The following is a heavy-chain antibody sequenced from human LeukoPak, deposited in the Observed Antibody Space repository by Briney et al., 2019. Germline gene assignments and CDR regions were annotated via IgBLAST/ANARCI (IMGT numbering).Heavy chain of an antibody. CDR1: GFTFSSYW. J-gene: IGHJ4*02. CDR3: ARASLGFFALFDY. CDR2: IKQDGSEK. Sequence: GGSLRLSCAASGFTFSSYWMSWVRQAPGKGLEWVANIKQDGSEKYYVDSVKGRFTISRDNAKNSLYLQMNSLRAEDTAVYYCARASLGFFALFDYWGQGTLVTVSS. V-gene: IGHV3-7*01. D-gene: IGHD3-3*01.